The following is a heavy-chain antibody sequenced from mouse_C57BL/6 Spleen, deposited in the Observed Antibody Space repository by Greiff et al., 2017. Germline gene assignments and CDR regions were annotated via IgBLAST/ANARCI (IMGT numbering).Heavy chain of an antibody. J-gene: IGHJ4*01. CDR1: GYTFTSYW. CDR3: ARITPAMDY. V-gene: IGHV1-61*01. Sequence: QVQLQQPGAELVRPGSSVKLSCKASGYTFTSYWMDWVKQRPGQGLEWIGNIYPSDSETHYNQKFKDKATLTVDKSSSTAYMQLSSLTSEDSAVYYCARITPAMDYWGQGTSVTVSS. D-gene: IGHD1-1*01. CDR2: IYPSDSET.